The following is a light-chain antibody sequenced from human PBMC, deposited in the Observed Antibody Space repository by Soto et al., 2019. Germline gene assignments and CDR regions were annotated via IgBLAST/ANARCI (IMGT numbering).Light chain of an antibody. J-gene: IGKJ1*01. CDR3: QQYGSSRT. CDR2: GAS. V-gene: IGKV3-20*01. CDR1: QSVSSSY. Sequence: EIVLTQSPGTLSLSPGERATLSCRASQSVSSSYLAWYQQKPGQAPRLLIYGASSRATGIPERFSGSGSGTDFTLTISTLEPEGFAMYYCQQYGSSRTFGHGTKVEIK.